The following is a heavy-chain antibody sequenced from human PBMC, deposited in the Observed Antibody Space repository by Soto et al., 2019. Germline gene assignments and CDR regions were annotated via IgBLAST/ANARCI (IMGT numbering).Heavy chain of an antibody. CDR2: INAGNGNT. CDR3: ARDKHGSGWYVVAE. V-gene: IGHV1-3*01. D-gene: IGHD6-19*01. Sequence: GASVKVSCQASGYTFTSYAMHWVRQAPGQRREWMGWINAGNGNTKYSQKFQGRVTITRDTSASTAYMELSSLRSEDTAVYYCARDKHGSGWYVVAEWGQGILVTVSS. J-gene: IGHJ4*02. CDR1: GYTFTSYA.